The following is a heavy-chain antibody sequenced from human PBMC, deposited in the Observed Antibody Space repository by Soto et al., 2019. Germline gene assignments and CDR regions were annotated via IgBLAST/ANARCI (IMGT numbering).Heavy chain of an antibody. D-gene: IGHD3-10*01. CDR1: GITFGGRA. CDR3: ARGSTDSYPGSRVFDF. J-gene: IGHJ4*02. CDR2: ITDTGGDT. V-gene: IGHV3-23*01. Sequence: GGSLRLSCVASGITFGGRAMSWVRQAPGEGLEWVSTITDTGGDTKYADSVRGRFTMSRDNSKKTLYLQMNSLRVEDSALYYCARGSTDSYPGSRVFDFWGRGTLVTVSS.